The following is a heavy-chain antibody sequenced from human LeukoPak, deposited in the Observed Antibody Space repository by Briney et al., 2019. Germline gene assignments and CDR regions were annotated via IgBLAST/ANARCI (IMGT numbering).Heavy chain of an antibody. CDR2: IYYSGST. V-gene: IGHV4-39*07. D-gene: IGHD6-19*01. CDR1: GGSISSSSYY. J-gene: IGHJ4*02. Sequence: SETLSLTCTVSGGSISSSSYYWGWIRQPPGKGLEWIGSIYYSGSTYYNPSLKSRVTISVDTSKNQFSLKLSSVTAADTAVYYCARGENSSGWYGQGPFDYWGQGTLVTVSS. CDR3: ARGENSSGWYGQGPFDY.